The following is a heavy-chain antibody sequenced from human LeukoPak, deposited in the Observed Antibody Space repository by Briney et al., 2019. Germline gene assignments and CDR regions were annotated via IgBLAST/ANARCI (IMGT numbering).Heavy chain of an antibody. CDR1: GFTVSSNY. CDR3: ARDPLHSGSGSLPNWFDP. J-gene: IGHJ5*02. D-gene: IGHD3-10*01. Sequence: GGSLRLSCAASGFTVSSNYMSWVRQAPGKGLEWVSVIYSGGSTYYADSVKGRFTISRDNSKNTLYLQMNSLRAEDTAVYYWARDPLHSGSGSLPNWFDPWGQGTLVTVSS. V-gene: IGHV3-66*01. CDR2: IYSGGST.